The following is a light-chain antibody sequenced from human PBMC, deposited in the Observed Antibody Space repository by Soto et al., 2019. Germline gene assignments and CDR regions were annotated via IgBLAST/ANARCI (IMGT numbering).Light chain of an antibody. CDR2: AAS. CDR3: LQDYNYPWT. V-gene: IGKV1-6*01. Sequence: AIKLTQLPSSRSASVGDRVTITCRASQGIRNELGWYQQKTGKAPKLLIYAASTLQSGVPSRFSGSGSGTDFTLTISSLQPEDFATYYCLQDYNYPWTFGQGTKVEIK. CDR1: QGIRNE. J-gene: IGKJ1*01.